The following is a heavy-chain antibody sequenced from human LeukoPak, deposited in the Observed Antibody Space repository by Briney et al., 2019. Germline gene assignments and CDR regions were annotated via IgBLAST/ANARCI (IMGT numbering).Heavy chain of an antibody. Sequence: GGSLRLSCAASGFTFTSYAMSWVRQAPGKGLEWVANIKQDGSEKYYVDSVKGRFTISRDNAKNSLYLQMNSLRAEDTAVYYCARVMVGATRSPSASPYYYYYGMDVWGQGTTVTVSS. V-gene: IGHV3-7*01. D-gene: IGHD1-26*01. CDR3: ARVMVGATRSPSASPYYYYYGMDV. J-gene: IGHJ6*02. CDR2: IKQDGSEK. CDR1: GFTFTSYA.